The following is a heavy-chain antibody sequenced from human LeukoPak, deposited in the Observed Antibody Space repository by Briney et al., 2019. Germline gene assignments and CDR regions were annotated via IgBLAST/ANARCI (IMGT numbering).Heavy chain of an antibody. CDR3: ARARGRSSGWAYYYYGMDV. V-gene: IGHV4-39*07. D-gene: IGHD6-19*01. J-gene: IGHJ6*02. CDR1: GGSISSSSYY. CDR2: IYYSGST. Sequence: PSETLSLTCTVSGGSISSSSYYWGWIRQPPGKGLEWIGSIYYSGSTYYNPSLKSRVTISVDTSKNQFSLKLSSVTAADTAVYYCARARGRSSGWAYYYYGMDVWGQGTTVTVSS.